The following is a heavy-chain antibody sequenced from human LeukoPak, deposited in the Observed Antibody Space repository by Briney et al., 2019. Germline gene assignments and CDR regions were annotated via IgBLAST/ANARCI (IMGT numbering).Heavy chain of an antibody. CDR1: GYTFTSYG. Sequence: SVKVSCKASGYTFTSYGISWVRQAPGQGLEWMGRIIPILGIANYAQKFQGRVTITADKSTSTAYMELSSLRSEDTAVYYCARAGSGSFVDYWGQGTLVTVSS. CDR2: IIPILGIA. V-gene: IGHV1-69*04. D-gene: IGHD1-26*01. CDR3: ARAGSGSFVDY. J-gene: IGHJ4*02.